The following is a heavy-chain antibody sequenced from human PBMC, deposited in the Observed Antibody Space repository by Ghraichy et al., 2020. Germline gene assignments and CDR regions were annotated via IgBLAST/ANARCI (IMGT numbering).Heavy chain of an antibody. V-gene: IGHV3-23*01. Sequence: GSLRLSCAASGFIFSSYAMSWVRQAPGKGLEWVSTISGSGATTYYADSVKGRFTISRDNSQNTLYVQMNSLRAEDTAVYYCAKDRQKDYHYAMGVWGQGNTVTVSS. CDR3: AKDRQKDYHYAMGV. J-gene: IGHJ6*02. CDR2: ISGSGATT. CDR1: GFIFSSYA.